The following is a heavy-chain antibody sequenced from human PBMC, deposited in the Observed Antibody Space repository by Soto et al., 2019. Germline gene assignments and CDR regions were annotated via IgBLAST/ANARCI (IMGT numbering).Heavy chain of an antibody. CDR3: AHGSGWLSDY. CDR1: GFSLTSTAVG. J-gene: IGHJ4*02. Sequence: QITLKESGPTLVKPTQTLTLTCTFSGFSLTSTAVGVNWIRQPPGKAPEWLAIIYWNDDNHYSPSLRSRLTITKDTSKNQVVLTMINMDPVDTATYYCAHGSGWLSDYWGQGIPVTVSS. D-gene: IGHD6-19*01. CDR2: IYWNDDN. V-gene: IGHV2-5*01.